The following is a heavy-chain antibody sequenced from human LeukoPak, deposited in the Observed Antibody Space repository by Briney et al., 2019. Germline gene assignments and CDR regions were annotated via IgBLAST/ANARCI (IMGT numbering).Heavy chain of an antibody. CDR1: GGSITSGGYY. V-gene: IGHV4-31*03. CDR3: ARALYDSGYGYYFDY. J-gene: IGHJ4*02. Sequence: SETLSLTCTVSGGSITSGGYYWSWTRQHPGKGLDWIGYIYFSGSTYYNPSLKSRVTISVDTSKSQFSLNLTSVTAADTAVYYCARALYDSGYGYYFDYSGQGTLVTVSS. D-gene: IGHD3-22*01. CDR2: IYFSGST.